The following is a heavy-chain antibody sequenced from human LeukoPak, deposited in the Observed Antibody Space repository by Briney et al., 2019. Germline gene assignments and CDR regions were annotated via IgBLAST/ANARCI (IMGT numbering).Heavy chain of an antibody. CDR3: ARDPTYYLRYGYFDS. Sequence: GGSLRLSCVASGFSLSDYYMSWIRQAPGKGLEWVSYIGSTIYYADSVKGRFTISRDNAKNSLYLQMNSLRAEDTAVYYCARDPTYYLRYGYFDSWGQGTLVTVSS. V-gene: IGHV3-11*04. J-gene: IGHJ4*02. CDR2: IGSTI. D-gene: IGHD1-26*01. CDR1: GFSLSDYY.